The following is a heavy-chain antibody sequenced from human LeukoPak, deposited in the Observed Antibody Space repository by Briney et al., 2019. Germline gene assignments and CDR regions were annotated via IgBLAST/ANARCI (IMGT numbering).Heavy chain of an antibody. D-gene: IGHD2-15*01. Sequence: ASVKVSCKASGYTFTGYYMHWVRQAPGQGLEWMGWINSNSGGTNYAQKFQGRVTMTRDTSISTAYMGLSRLRSDDTAVYYCARDPPVMGVVVAATGYWGQGTLVTVSS. CDR1: GYTFTGYY. J-gene: IGHJ4*02. CDR2: INSNSGGT. CDR3: ARDPPVMGVVVAATGY. V-gene: IGHV1-2*02.